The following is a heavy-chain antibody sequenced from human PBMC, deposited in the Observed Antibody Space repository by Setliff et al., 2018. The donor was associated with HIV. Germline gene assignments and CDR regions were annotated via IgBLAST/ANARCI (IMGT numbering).Heavy chain of an antibody. V-gene: IGHV3-15*04. CDR2: LEDGGST. J-gene: IGHJ4*02. Sequence: PGGSLRLXCAVSGFNLNKAWMTWVRQAPGRGLEWVGLLEDGGSTHYAAPVRGIFTISKDTSKNTLYLQMNGLKIEDTGVYFCTTGPRYSYGRFDYWGQGTLVTVS. CDR3: TTGPRYSYGRFDY. CDR1: GFNLNKAW. D-gene: IGHD5-18*01.